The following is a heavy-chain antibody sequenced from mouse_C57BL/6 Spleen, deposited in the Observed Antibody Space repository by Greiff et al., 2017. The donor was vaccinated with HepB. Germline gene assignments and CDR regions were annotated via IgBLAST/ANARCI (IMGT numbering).Heavy chain of an antibody. V-gene: IGHV1-50*01. J-gene: IGHJ1*03. CDR2: IDPSDSYT. Sequence: VKLMESGAELVKPGASVKLSCKASGYTFTSYWMQWVKQRPGQGLEWIGEIDPSDSYTNYNQKFKGKATLTVDTSSSTAYMQLSSLTSEDSAVYYCARRQLRYWYFDVWGTGTTVTVSS. D-gene: IGHD1-1*01. CDR1: GYTFTSYW. CDR3: ARRQLRYWYFDV.